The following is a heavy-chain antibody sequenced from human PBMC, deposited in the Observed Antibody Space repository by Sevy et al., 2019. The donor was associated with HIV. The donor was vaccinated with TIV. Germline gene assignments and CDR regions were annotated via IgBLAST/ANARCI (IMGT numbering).Heavy chain of an antibody. J-gene: IGHJ6*02. V-gene: IGHV4-59*01. D-gene: IGHD2-15*01. Sequence: SETLSLTCTVSGGSISSYYWNWIRQPPGKGLEWIGYIYYSGSTNYNPSLKSRVTISVDTSKNQFSLKLSSVTAADTAVYYCARDHIVVRLGYYYYYGMDVWGQGTTVTVSS. CDR2: IYYSGST. CDR1: GGSISSYY. CDR3: ARDHIVVRLGYYYYYGMDV.